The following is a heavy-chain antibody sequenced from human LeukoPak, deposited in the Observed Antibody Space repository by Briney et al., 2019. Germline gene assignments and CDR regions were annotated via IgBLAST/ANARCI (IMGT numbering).Heavy chain of an antibody. CDR3: ARHGSDYDFWSGYIRGNWIDP. J-gene: IGHJ5*02. CDR2: IYYSGST. Sequence: SETLSLTCTVSGGSISSYYWSWIRQPPGKGLEWIGYIYYSGSTNYNPSLKSRVTISVDTSKNQFSLKLSSVTAADTAVYYCARHGSDYDFWSGYIRGNWIDPWGQGTLVTVSS. D-gene: IGHD3-3*01. CDR1: GGSISSYY. V-gene: IGHV4-59*08.